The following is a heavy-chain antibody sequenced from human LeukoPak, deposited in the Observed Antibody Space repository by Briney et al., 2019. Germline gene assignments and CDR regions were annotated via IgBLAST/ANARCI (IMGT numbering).Heavy chain of an antibody. Sequence: ASVKVSCKASGYTFTGYYMHWVRQAPGQGLEWMGWINPNSGGTNYAQKFQGRVTMTRDTPISTAYMELSRLRSDDTAVYYCARDQDDPTPLDYWGQGTLVTVSS. D-gene: IGHD3-3*01. CDR3: ARDQDDPTPLDY. V-gene: IGHV1-2*02. J-gene: IGHJ4*02. CDR2: INPNSGGT. CDR1: GYTFTGYY.